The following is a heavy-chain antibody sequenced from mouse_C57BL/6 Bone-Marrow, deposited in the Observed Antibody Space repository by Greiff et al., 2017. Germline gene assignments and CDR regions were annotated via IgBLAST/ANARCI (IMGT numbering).Heavy chain of an antibody. D-gene: IGHD1-1*01. J-gene: IGHJ2*01. CDR2: IDPANGNT. CDR3: ASVVATWGEFDYFDY. CDR1: GFNIKNTY. V-gene: IGHV14-3*01. Sequence: VQLKESVAELVRPGASVKLSCTASGFNIKNTYMHWVKQRPEQGLEWIGRIDPANGNTKYAPKFQGKATITADTSSNTAYLQLSSLTSEDTAIYYCASVVATWGEFDYFDYWGQGTTLTVSS.